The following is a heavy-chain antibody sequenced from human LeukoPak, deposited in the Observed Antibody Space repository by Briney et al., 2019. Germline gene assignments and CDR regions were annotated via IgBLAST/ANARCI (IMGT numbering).Heavy chain of an antibody. CDR1: GGSISTYY. V-gene: IGHV4-4*07. CDR3: ARAIDSSARNGFDP. Sequence: PSETLSLTCSVSGGSISTYYWSWIRQPAGKGLEWIGRIHTSGSTNYNPSLKSRLTLSVDTSKNRLSLKLTSVTAADTAVYYCARAIDSSARNGFDPWGQGTLVTVSS. CDR2: IHTSGST. J-gene: IGHJ5*02. D-gene: IGHD3-22*01.